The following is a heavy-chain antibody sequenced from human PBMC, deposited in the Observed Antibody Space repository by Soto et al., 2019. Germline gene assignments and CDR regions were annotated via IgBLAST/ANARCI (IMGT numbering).Heavy chain of an antibody. CDR2: ISSSSSYI. CDR1: GFTFSSYS. CDR3: ARDYLTMVRGVINGWFDP. Sequence: GGSLRLSCAASGFTFSSYSMNWVRQAPGKGLEWVSSISSSSSYIYYADSVKGRFTISRDNAKNSLYLQMNSLRAEDTAVYYCARDYLTMVRGVINGWFDPWGQGTLVTVSS. D-gene: IGHD3-10*01. V-gene: IGHV3-21*01. J-gene: IGHJ5*02.